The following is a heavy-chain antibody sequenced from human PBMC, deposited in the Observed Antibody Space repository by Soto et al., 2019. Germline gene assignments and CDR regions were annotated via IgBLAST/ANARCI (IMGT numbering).Heavy chain of an antibody. Sequence: HPGGSLRLSCAASGFTFGSYAMSWVRQAPGRGLEWVSAMSGSGGSTYYADSVKGRFTISRDNSKNTLYLQMNSLRAEDTAVYYCAKELYYEFWSGYFVSYYYGMDVWGQGTTVTVSS. V-gene: IGHV3-23*01. CDR1: GFTFGSYA. J-gene: IGHJ6*02. CDR3: AKELYYEFWSGYFVSYYYGMDV. D-gene: IGHD3-3*01. CDR2: MSGSGGST.